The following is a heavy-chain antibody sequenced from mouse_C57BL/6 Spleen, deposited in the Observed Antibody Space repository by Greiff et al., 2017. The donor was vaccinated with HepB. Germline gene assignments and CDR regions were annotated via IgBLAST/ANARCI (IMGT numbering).Heavy chain of an antibody. CDR1: GYAFSSYW. Sequence: VMLVESGAELVKPGASVKISCKASGYAFSSYWMNWVKQRPGKGLEWIGQIYPGDGDTNYNGKFKGKATLTADKSSSTAYMQLSSLTSEDSAVYFCAREGDYGAWFAYWGQGTLVTVSA. V-gene: IGHV1-80*01. CDR2: IYPGDGDT. D-gene: IGHD2-4*01. J-gene: IGHJ3*01. CDR3: AREGDYGAWFAY.